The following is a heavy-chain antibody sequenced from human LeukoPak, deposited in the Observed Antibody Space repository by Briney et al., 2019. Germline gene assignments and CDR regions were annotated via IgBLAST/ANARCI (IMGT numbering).Heavy chain of an antibody. J-gene: IGHJ6*02. D-gene: IGHD3-22*01. CDR3: ARGGGYYDYSDYNAAYYYGMDV. Sequence: SQTLSLTCAISGDSVSSDSAAWNWIRQSPSRDLEWPGRTYYRSKWYNDYAVSVKSRITINPDTSKNQFSLQLNSVTPEDTAVYYCARGGGYYDYSDYNAAYYYGMDVWGQGTTVTVSS. CDR1: GDSVSSDSAA. V-gene: IGHV6-1*01. CDR2: TYYRSKWYN.